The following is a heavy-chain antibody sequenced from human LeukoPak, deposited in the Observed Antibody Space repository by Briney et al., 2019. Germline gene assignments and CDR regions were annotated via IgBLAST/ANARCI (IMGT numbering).Heavy chain of an antibody. V-gene: IGHV6-1*01. CDR3: AGAKTVAAYYFDY. CDR1: GDSVSSNSVA. CDR2: TYYRSKWYN. J-gene: IGHJ4*02. Sequence: SQTLSLTCAISGDSVSSNSVAWNSIRQSPSRGLEWLGRTYYRSKWYNDYAVSVKSRITINPDTSKNQFSLQLNSVAPEDTAVYYCAGAKTVAAYYFDYWGQGTLVTVSS. D-gene: IGHD4-23*01.